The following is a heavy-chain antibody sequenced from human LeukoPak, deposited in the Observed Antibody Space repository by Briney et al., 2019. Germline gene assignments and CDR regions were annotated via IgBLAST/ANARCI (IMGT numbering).Heavy chain of an antibody. V-gene: IGHV3-23*01. D-gene: IGHD1-26*01. CDR2: ISGGGEGT. CDR1: GFTFSNYA. Sequence: GGSLRLSCAASGFTFSNYAMNWVRQASGKGLEWVSGISGGGEGTFYADSVKGRFTISRDISMSTLFLQMNSLRVEDTAVYYCAKATGSYPSNPFDYWGQGTLVTVSS. CDR3: AKATGSYPSNPFDY. J-gene: IGHJ4*02.